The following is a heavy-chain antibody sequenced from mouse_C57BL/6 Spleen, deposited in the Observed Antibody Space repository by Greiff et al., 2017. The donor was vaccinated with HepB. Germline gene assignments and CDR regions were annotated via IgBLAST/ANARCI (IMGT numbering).Heavy chain of an antibody. CDR3: ASPYDYDDVPYAMDY. CDR2: INPNYGTT. Sequence: EVQLQQSGPELVKPGASVKISCKASGYSFTDYNMNWVKQSNGKSLEWIGVINPNYGTTSYNQKFKGKATLTVDQSSSTAYMQLNSLTSEDSAVYYCASPYDYDDVPYAMDYWGQGTLVTVSS. D-gene: IGHD2-4*01. J-gene: IGHJ4*01. CDR1: GYSFTDYN. V-gene: IGHV1-39*01.